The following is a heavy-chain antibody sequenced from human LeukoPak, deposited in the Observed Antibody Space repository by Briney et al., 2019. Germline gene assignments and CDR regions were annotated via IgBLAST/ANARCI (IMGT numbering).Heavy chain of an antibody. CDR3: ARHMYNDTWYASGTFDY. CDR2: VYYSGSA. CDR1: GGSIRSYY. V-gene: IGHV4-59*08. D-gene: IGHD1-14*01. J-gene: IGHJ4*02. Sequence: NPSETLSPTCTVSGGSIRSYYWSWIRQPPGKGLEWIGYVYYSGSANYNPSLKSRVTISVDPSKNQFSLKLNSVAAADTAVYYCARHMYNDTWYASGTFDYWGQGTLVTVSS.